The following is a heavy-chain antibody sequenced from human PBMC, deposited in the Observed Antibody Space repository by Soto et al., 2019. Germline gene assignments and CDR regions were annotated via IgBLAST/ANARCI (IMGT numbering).Heavy chain of an antibody. Sequence: GGSLRLSCAASGFTFSDYYMNWIRQTPGKGLEWVSHISGSSTYAKYADSVKGRFTISRDNAKNTVYLQMNSLRAEDTAVYYCARDWSYALNYWGQGSLVTVSS. CDR1: GFTFSDYY. D-gene: IGHD3-16*01. V-gene: IGHV3-11*06. CDR2: ISGSSTYA. CDR3: ARDWSYALNY. J-gene: IGHJ4*02.